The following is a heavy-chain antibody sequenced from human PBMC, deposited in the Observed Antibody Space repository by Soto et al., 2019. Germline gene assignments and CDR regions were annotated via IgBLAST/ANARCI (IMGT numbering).Heavy chain of an antibody. J-gene: IGHJ6*02. CDR3: ARGGDIVVVPAAIPDDYYGMDV. Sequence: EVQLVESGGGLVQPGGSLRLSCAASGFTFSSYEMNWVRQAPGKGLEWVSYISSSGSTIYYADSVKGRFTISRDNAKNSLYLQMNSLIAEDTAVYYCARGGDIVVVPAAIPDDYYGMDVWCHGTTVNVS. CDR1: GFTFSSYE. CDR2: ISSSGSTI. V-gene: IGHV3-48*03. D-gene: IGHD2-2*02.